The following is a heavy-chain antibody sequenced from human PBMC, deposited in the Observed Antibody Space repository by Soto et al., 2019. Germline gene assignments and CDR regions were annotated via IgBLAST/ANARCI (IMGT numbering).Heavy chain of an antibody. D-gene: IGHD2-15*01. CDR3: AKYRRTDAEGYTFDY. V-gene: IGHV4-59*01. Sequence: SETLSLTCTVSGDSISGYYWSWIRQPPGKGLQWIGYIYFSDNANYNPSLKGRVTMSVDTSNNQFSLLVRSVTAADPAVYFCAKYRRTDAEGYTFDYWGQGALVTVSS. J-gene: IGHJ4*02. CDR2: IYFSDNA. CDR1: GDSISGYY.